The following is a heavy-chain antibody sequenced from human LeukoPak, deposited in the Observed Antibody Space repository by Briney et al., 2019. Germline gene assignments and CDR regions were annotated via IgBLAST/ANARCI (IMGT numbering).Heavy chain of an antibody. V-gene: IGHV3-74*01. CDR2: IKSDGSSS. D-gene: IGHD5-12*01. CDR1: GFTFSNYW. Sequence: GGSLRLSCAASGFTFSNYWMHWVRQAPGEALMWVSRIKSDGSSSTYADSVKGRFTISRDNAKRTLFLQMNSLRAEDTAVYYCAKTRGYSGYDFDYWGQGTLVTVSS. J-gene: IGHJ4*02. CDR3: AKTRGYSGYDFDY.